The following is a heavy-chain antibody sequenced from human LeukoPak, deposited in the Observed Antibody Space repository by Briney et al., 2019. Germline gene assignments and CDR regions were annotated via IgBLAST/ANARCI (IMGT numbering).Heavy chain of an antibody. CDR2: IIPIFGTA. D-gene: IGHD2-8*01. Sequence: ASVKVSCKASGGTFSSYAISWVRQAPGQGLEWMGGIIPIFGTANYAQKFQGRVTITADKSTSTAYMELSSLRSEDTAVYYCARAPMLYGKWPGYWGQGTLVTVSS. CDR3: ARAPMLYGKWPGY. J-gene: IGHJ4*02. V-gene: IGHV1-69*06. CDR1: GGTFSSYA.